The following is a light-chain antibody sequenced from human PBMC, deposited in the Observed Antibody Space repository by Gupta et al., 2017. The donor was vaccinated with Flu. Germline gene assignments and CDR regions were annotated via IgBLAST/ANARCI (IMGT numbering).Light chain of an antibody. CDR1: QGISAW. V-gene: IGKV1-12*01. J-gene: IGKJ1*01. Sequence: GDTVTITCRASQGISAWLAWYQQKPGKAPKLLMSAASSLESGAPTRFSGSGSGTDFTLTISRLQPEDFATYYCQRTDNFPWTFGQGTKVEIK. CDR3: QRTDNFPWT. CDR2: AAS.